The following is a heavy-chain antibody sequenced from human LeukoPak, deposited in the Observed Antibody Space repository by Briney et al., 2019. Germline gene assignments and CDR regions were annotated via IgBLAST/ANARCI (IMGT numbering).Heavy chain of an antibody. CDR2: IYTSGST. CDR1: GGSLNRYY. J-gene: IGHJ4*02. CDR3: TRHLDKWNDAAVLGY. D-gene: IGHD1-20*01. V-gene: IGHV4-59*08. Sequence: SRTLSLTSTISGGSLNRYYWGWIRQPPGKGLEWIVYIYTSGSTTYNTSPKRRVTISVETPNNHMSPKHRSVSPADPPMYFCTRHLDKWNDAAVLGYWGQRTLVTVSS.